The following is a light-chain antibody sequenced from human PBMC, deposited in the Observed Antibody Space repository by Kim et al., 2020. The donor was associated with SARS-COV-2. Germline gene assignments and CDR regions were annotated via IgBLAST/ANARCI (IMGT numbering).Light chain of an antibody. CDR3: SSYTRSGTV. Sequence: PGQPITISCSGTSSDVGTYNYVSWYQQDRGKAPKLMIYDVSNRPSGVSNRFSGSKSGNTASLTISGLQAEDEGDYYCSSYTRSGTVFGTGTKVTVL. V-gene: IGLV2-14*03. CDR1: SSDVGTYNY. CDR2: DVS. J-gene: IGLJ1*01.